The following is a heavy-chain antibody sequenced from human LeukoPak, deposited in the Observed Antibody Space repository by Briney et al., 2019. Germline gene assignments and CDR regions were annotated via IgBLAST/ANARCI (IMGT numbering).Heavy chain of an antibody. CDR2: IYPGDSDT. D-gene: IGHD3-9*01. CDR1: GYSFTNYW. Sequence: GESLKISCKGSGYSFTNYWIGWVRQMPGKGLEWMGIIYPGDSDTRYSPSFQGQVTISADKSISTAYLQWSSLKASDTAMYYCARGLATTVLTGYGYYFNYWGQGTLVTVSS. CDR3: ARGLATTVLTGYGYYFNY. J-gene: IGHJ4*02. V-gene: IGHV5-51*01.